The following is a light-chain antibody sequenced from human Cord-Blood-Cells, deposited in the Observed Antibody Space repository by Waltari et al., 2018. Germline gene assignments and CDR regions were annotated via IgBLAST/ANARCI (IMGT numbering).Light chain of an antibody. Sequence: QSALTQPASVSGSPGQSTTIPCTGTSSHVGGFNYVSWYQQHPGKAPKLMIYDVSNRPSGVSNRFSGSKSGNTASLTISGLQAEDEADYYCSSYTSSSTLVFGGGTKLTVL. J-gene: IGLJ3*02. V-gene: IGLV2-14*01. CDR3: SSYTSSSTLV. CDR2: DVS. CDR1: SSHVGGFNY.